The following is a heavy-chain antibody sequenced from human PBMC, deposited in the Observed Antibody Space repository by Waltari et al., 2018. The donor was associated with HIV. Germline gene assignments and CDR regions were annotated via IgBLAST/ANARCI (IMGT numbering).Heavy chain of an antibody. J-gene: IGHJ4*02. D-gene: IGHD2-15*01. CDR1: GFIFRDFA. CDR3: AREGIVAAPFDF. V-gene: IGHV3-30*01. Sequence: QVQLVESGGGLVQPGGSLRLSCAASGFIFRDFAIHWVRQAPGKGLELVAVISRDGRSKDYADSVQGRFTISRDNSKNSLHLHMNSLRPKDTAVYYCAREGIVAAPFDFWGLGTLVTVSS. CDR2: ISRDGRSK.